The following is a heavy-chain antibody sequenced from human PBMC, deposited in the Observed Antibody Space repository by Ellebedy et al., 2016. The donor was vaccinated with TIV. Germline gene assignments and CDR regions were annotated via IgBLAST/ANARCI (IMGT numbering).Heavy chain of an antibody. CDR1: GGSISSGGYY. Sequence: MPSETLSLTCTASGGSISSGGYYWNWIRQHPGKGLEWIGNIYHSRNTHYNPSLKSRVTISVDTSRSQFSLKLNSVTAADTAVYYCAGGGDLDYWGQGTLVTVSS. J-gene: IGHJ4*02. V-gene: IGHV4-31*03. CDR3: AGGGDLDY. D-gene: IGHD7-27*01. CDR2: IYHSRNT.